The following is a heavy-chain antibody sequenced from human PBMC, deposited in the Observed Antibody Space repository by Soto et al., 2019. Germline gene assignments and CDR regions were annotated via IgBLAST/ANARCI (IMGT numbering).Heavy chain of an antibody. D-gene: IGHD5-12*01. CDR2: IYSGGST. CDR3: AYRDGYNFRRDY. CDR1: GFTVSSNY. Sequence: LRLSCAASGFTVSSNYMSWVRQAPGKGLEWVSVIYSGGSTYYADSVKGRFTISRDNSKNTLYLQMNSLRAEDTAVYYCAYRDGYNFRRDYWGQGTLVTVSS. J-gene: IGHJ4*02. V-gene: IGHV3-53*01.